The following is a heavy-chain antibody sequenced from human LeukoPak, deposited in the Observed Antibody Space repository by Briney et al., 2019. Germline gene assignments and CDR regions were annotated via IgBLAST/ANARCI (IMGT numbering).Heavy chain of an antibody. Sequence: PGGSLRLSCAASGIRFSGYWMHWVRQAPGKGLVWVSHIDSEGSSTNYADSVKGRLTISRDNAKNALYLQMNSLRAEDTAVYYCAGALRLAVNLDYWDQGTLVTVSS. CDR1: GIRFSGYW. V-gene: IGHV3-74*01. CDR2: IDSEGSST. D-gene: IGHD6-19*01. CDR3: AGALRLAVNLDY. J-gene: IGHJ4*01.